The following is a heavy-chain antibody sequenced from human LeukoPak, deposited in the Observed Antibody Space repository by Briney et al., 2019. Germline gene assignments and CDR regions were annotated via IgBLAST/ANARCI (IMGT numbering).Heavy chain of an antibody. Sequence: GSLRVSCKASGYTFTSSDINWVRQAPGQGLEWMSWMNANSGNTAYAQKFKGRVTMTRNTSISTAYMELSSLRSEDTAVYYCARGRSYYYGSGSDRGWFDPWGQGTLVTVSS. CDR2: MNANSGNT. CDR1: GYTFTSSD. CDR3: ARGRSYYYGSGSDRGWFDP. V-gene: IGHV1-8*01. J-gene: IGHJ5*02. D-gene: IGHD3-10*01.